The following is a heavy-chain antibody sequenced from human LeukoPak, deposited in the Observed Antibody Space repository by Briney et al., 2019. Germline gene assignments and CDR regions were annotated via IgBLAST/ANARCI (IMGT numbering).Heavy chain of an antibody. CDR1: GGSISSSTYY. CDR2: IYYGGST. D-gene: IGHD1/OR15-1a*01. Sequence: SETLSLTCTVSGGSISSSTYYWGWIRQPPGKGLEWIGSIYYGGSTYYNPSLKTRVTIFVDTSKNQFSLKLSSVTAADTAVYFCARHETTRMTYRLGIDPWGDGTLVTVSS. CDR3: ARHETTRMTYRLGIDP. J-gene: IGHJ5*02. V-gene: IGHV4-39*01.